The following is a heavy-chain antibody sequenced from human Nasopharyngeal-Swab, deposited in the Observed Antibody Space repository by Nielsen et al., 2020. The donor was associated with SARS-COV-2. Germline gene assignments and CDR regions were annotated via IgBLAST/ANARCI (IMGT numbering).Heavy chain of an antibody. CDR2: IKPDSGSK. CDR1: GFSISRYW. D-gene: IGHD2-8*01. CDR3: ARLIFTLGRREFDY. J-gene: IGHJ4*02. Sequence: GGSLRLSCAASGFSISRYWMSWVRQAPDTGLEWVANIKPDSGSKYYVDSVKGRFTASRDNAKNSLYLQMDSLSSEDTAIYFCARLIFTLGRREFDYWGQGTLVTVSS. V-gene: IGHV3-7*01.